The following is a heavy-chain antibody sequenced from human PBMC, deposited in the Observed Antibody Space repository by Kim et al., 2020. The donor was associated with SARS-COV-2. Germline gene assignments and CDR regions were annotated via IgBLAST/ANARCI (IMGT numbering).Heavy chain of an antibody. CDR2: INHSGST. CDR1: GGSFSGYY. V-gene: IGHV4-34*01. CDR3: AGPGSDILTGYPNDAFDI. Sequence: SETLSLTCAVYGGSFSGYYWSWIRQPPGKGLEWIGEINHSGSTNYNPSLKSRVTISVDTSKNQFSLKLSSVTAADTAVYYCAGPGSDILTGYPNDAFDIWGQGTMVTVSS. J-gene: IGHJ3*02. D-gene: IGHD3-9*01.